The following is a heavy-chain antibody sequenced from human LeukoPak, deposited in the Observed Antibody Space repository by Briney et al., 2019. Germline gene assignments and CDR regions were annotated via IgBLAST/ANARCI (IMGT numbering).Heavy chain of an antibody. CDR1: GGSISSYY. CDR2: IYYSGST. D-gene: IGHD3-22*01. V-gene: IGHV4-59*01. CDR3: ASGKRVSYYDTSGYYYLDAFDI. J-gene: IGHJ3*02. Sequence: TETLSLTCTVSGGSISSYYWNWIRQPPGKGLEWIGYIYYSGSTSYNPSLKSRLTISVDTSNNQFSLKLTSLTAADTAVHYCASGKRVSYYDTSGYYYLDAFDIWGQGTMVTVSS.